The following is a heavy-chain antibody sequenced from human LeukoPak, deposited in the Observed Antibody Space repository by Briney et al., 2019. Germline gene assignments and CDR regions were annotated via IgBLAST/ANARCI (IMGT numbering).Heavy chain of an antibody. CDR1: GYTFIGYF. CDR2: INPNSGGT. CDR3: VRGHEDCSSASCYD. Sequence: ASVKVSCKASGYTFIGYFMNWVRQAPGQGLEWMGRINPNSGGTNYAQKFQGRVTMTRDTSISTAYMELSRLRSDDTAVYYCVRGHEDCSSASCYDWGQGTLVTVSS. D-gene: IGHD2-2*01. V-gene: IGHV1-2*06. J-gene: IGHJ4*02.